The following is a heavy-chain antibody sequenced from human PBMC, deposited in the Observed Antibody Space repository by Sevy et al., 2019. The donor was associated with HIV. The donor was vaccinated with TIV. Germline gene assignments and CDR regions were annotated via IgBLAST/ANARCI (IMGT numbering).Heavy chain of an antibody. J-gene: IGHJ1*01. CDR3: ARDEGYYYVRAFLD. Sequence: GGSLRLSCAASGFTFSSYSMNWVRQAPGKGLEWVSYISSSRSTIYYADSVKGRFTISRDNAKNSLYLQMNSLRDEDTAVYYCARDEGYYYVRAFLDWGQGTLVTDSS. CDR1: GFTFSSYS. V-gene: IGHV3-48*02. D-gene: IGHD3-22*01. CDR2: ISSSRSTI.